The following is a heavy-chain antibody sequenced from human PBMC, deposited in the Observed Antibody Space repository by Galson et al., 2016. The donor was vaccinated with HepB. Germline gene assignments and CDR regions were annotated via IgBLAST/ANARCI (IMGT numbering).Heavy chain of an antibody. V-gene: IGHV3-30*03. CDR3: AYYNIGPWAFDY. CDR1: GFIFDNYG. D-gene: IGHD3-22*01. J-gene: IGHJ4*01. CDR2: ISYDGGNV. Sequence: SCAASGFIFDNYGIHWVRQAPGKGLEWLSVISYDGGNVDYADSVRGSFTVSRDNAKNTVYLHMNALRDDDTAVYSCAYYNIGPWAFDYWGQGTLVTVSS.